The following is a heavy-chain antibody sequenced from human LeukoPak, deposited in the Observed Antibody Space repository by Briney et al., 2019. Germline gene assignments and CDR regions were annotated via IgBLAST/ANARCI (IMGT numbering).Heavy chain of an antibody. V-gene: IGHV3-33*01. J-gene: IGHJ4*01. D-gene: IGHD3-16*01. Sequence: GGSLRLSCAASGFSFSTYGMHWVRQAPGKGLEGVALIWNAGTNTYYADSVKGRFTISRDNSKNTLYLQMNSLRAEDTAVYYCVGDTPPGGDYYLDYWGHGTLVIVFS. CDR1: GFSFSTYG. CDR3: VGDTPPGGDYYLDY. CDR2: IWNAGTNT.